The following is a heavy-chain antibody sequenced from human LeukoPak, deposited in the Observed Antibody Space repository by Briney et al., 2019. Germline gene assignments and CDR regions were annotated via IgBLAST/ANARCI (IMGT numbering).Heavy chain of an antibody. CDR1: GFTLSGYW. CDR3: ARMWGSSWSYFDY. Sequence: PGGSLRLSCAASGFTLSGYWIHRVRQAPGKGLVWVARINPDGSTTNYADPVKGRITISRDNAKNTLYLQMHSLRAEDTAVYFCARMWGSSWSYFDYWGQGILVTVSS. V-gene: IGHV3-74*01. CDR2: INPDGSTT. J-gene: IGHJ4*02. D-gene: IGHD6-13*01.